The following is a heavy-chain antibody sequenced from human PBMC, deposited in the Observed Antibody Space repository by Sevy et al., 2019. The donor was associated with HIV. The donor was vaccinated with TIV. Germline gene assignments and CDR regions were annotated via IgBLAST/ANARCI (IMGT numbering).Heavy chain of an antibody. CDR1: GFTFGDYA. V-gene: IGHV3-49*03. CDR2: IRRNSHEPYGGTT. Sequence: GGSLRLSCTSSGFTFGDYAMSWFRQAPGKGLEWVAFIRRNSHEPYGGTTEYAASEKGRFTISRDDSKSIAYLQMNSLKTEDTAVYYCTRPLATADTPEYFFDYWGQGILVTVSS. D-gene: IGHD5-12*01. CDR3: TRPLATADTPEYFFDY. J-gene: IGHJ4*02.